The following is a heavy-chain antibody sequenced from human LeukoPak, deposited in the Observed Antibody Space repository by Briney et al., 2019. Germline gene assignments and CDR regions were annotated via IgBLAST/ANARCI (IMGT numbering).Heavy chain of an antibody. V-gene: IGHV4-4*07. CDR1: GGSISSYY. J-gene: IGHJ4*02. CDR2: IYTSGST. D-gene: IGHD3-3*01. CDR3: ARVPITIFGVAAFDY. Sequence: SETLSLTCTVSGGSISSYYWSWIRQPAGKGLEWIGRIYTSGSTNYNPSLKSRVTMSVDTSKNQFSLKLSSVTAADTAVYYCARVPITIFGVAAFDYWGQGTLVTVSS.